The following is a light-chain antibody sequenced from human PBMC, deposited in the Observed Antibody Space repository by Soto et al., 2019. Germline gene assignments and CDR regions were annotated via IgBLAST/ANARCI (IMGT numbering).Light chain of an antibody. V-gene: IGLV2-11*01. CDR1: SSDVGGYKY. J-gene: IGLJ2*01. CDR2: DVT. CDR3: CSYVGSYTAV. Sequence: QSALTQPRSVSGSPGQSVTISCTGTSSDVGGYKYVSWYQQHPDKAPKLMIYDVTKRPSGVPDRFSGPKSGNTASLTISGLQAEDEADYYCCSYVGSYTAVFGGGTKLTVL.